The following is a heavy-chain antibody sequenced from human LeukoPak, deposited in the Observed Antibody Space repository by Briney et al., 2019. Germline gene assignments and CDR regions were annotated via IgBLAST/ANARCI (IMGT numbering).Heavy chain of an antibody. Sequence: SETLSLTCTVSGDSISSNYWSWIRQSPGKGLEWIGYMFDSGSTNYNSSLKSRVTISGDTSKNHFSLKLSSVTAADTAVYYCAKAAAYSSSWTFDYWGQGTLVTVSS. V-gene: IGHV4-59*01. CDR1: GDSISSNY. CDR3: AKAAAYSSSWTFDY. J-gene: IGHJ4*02. CDR2: MFDSGST. D-gene: IGHD6-13*01.